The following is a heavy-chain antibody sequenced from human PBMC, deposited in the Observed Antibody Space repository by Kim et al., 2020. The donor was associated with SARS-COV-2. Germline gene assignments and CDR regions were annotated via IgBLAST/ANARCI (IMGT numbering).Heavy chain of an antibody. CDR2: IRSKSYSYET. J-gene: IGHJ3*01. D-gene: IGHD1-26*01. V-gene: IGHV3-73*01. Sequence: GGSLRLSCTASGLRFSDSAMHWVRQASGKGLEWVGRIRSKSYSYETTYGASVKGRFTIARDDSKNTAYLQMNSLKSEDTALNYCTPGPPHSARYREAFD. CDR1: GLRFSDSA. CDR3: TPGPPHSARYREAFD.